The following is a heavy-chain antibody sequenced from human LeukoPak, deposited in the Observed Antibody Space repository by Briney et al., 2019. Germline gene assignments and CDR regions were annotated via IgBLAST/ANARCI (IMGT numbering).Heavy chain of an antibody. CDR1: GGTFSSYA. CDR3: ARDEAGDDFWSGYYVFDY. Sequence: ASVKVSCKASGGTFSSYAISWVRQAPGQGLEWMGGIIPIFGTANYAQKFQGRVTITADESTSTAYMELSSLGSEDTAVYYCARDEAGDDFWSGYYVFDYLGQGTLVTVSS. V-gene: IGHV1-69*13. CDR2: IIPIFGTA. D-gene: IGHD3-3*01. J-gene: IGHJ4*02.